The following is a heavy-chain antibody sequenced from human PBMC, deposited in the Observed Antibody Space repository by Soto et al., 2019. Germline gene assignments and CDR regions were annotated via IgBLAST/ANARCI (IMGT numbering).Heavy chain of an antibody. J-gene: IGHJ4*02. V-gene: IGHV3-23*01. Sequence: GGSLILSCAASGFTFSSYAMSWVRQAPGKGLEWVSAISGSGGSTYYADSVKGRFTISRDNSKNTLYLQMNSLRAEDTAVYYCAKEIVGANVLYSAFDYWGQGTLVTVSS. CDR3: AKEIVGANVLYSAFDY. CDR2: ISGSGGST. D-gene: IGHD1-26*01. CDR1: GFTFSSYA.